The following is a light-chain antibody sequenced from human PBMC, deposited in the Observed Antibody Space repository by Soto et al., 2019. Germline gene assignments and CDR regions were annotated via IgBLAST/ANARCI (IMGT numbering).Light chain of an antibody. J-gene: IGKJ1*01. CDR1: QSVSSY. Sequence: DIQMTQPPSSPAASVGDRVTITCRASQSVSSYLNWYQQKPGKAPKLLIYAASSLQSGVPSRFSGSGSGTDFTLTISSLQPEDVATYYCQQSYSTPWTFGQGTKVDIK. CDR3: QQSYSTPWT. CDR2: AAS. V-gene: IGKV1-39*01.